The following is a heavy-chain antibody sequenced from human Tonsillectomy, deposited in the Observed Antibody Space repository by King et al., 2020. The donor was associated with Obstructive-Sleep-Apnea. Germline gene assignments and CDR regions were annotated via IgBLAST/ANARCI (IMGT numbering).Heavy chain of an antibody. CDR2: IDWDDDK. Sequence: ITLKESGPALVKPTQTLTLTCTFSGFSLSTSRRCVNWIRQPPGKALEWLARIDWDDDKFYTASLKTRLTISKDTSKNQVVLIMTNMDPVDTATYYCARDHYDILTGYFDYFDYWGQGTLVTVSS. V-gene: IGHV2-70*04. D-gene: IGHD3-9*01. J-gene: IGHJ4*02. CDR1: GFSLSTSRRC. CDR3: ARDHYDILTGYFDYFDY.